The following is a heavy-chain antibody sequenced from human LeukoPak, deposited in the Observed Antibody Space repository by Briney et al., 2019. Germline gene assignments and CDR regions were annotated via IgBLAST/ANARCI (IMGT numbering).Heavy chain of an antibody. CDR1: GYSFSTYW. CDR3: ARLGGLRLGELSFSY. D-gene: IGHD3-16*02. V-gene: IGHV5-51*01. CDR2: IYPGDSHT. J-gene: IGHJ4*02. Sequence: GESLKISCKGSGYSFSTYWIGWVRQMPGKGLEWMGIIYPGDSHTRYSPSFQGQVTISADKSITTAYLQWSSLKASDTAMYYCARLGGLRLGELSFSYWGQGTLVTVSS.